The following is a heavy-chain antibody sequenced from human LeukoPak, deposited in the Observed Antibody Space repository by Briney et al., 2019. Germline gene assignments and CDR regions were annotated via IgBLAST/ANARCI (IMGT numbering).Heavy chain of an antibody. CDR3: AGGRLPRDY. CDR1: GFTFSSYA. D-gene: IGHD6-25*01. CDR2: ISYDGSNK. Sequence: GGSLRLSCAASGFTFSSYAMHWVRQAPGKGLEWVAVISYDGSNKYYADSVKGRFTISRDNSKNTLYLQMNSLRAEDTTVYYCAGGRLPRDYWGQGTLVTVSS. J-gene: IGHJ4*02. V-gene: IGHV3-30*01.